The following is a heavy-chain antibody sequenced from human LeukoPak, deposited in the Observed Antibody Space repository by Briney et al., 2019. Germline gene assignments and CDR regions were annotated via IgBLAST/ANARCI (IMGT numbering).Heavy chain of an antibody. CDR3: VRDMDRGQWLVRPYN. CDR2: INPNSGGT. J-gene: IGHJ4*02. D-gene: IGHD6-19*01. Sequence: ASVKVSCKASGYTFTEYYVHWVRQAPGQGLEWMGWINPNSGGTKYAQKFQGRVTMTRDMSISTAYMDLRRLKSDDTAVYYCVRDMDRGQWLVRPYNWGQGTLVTVSS. V-gene: IGHV1-2*02. CDR1: GYTFTEYY.